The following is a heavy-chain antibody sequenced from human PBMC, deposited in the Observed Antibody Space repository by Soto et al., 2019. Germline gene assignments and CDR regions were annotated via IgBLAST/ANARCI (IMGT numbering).Heavy chain of an antibody. V-gene: IGHV3-33*01. J-gene: IGHJ6*03. CDR3: ARDKYYDILTGYRMNYYYYYYMDV. CDR2: IWYDGSNK. Sequence: PGGSLRLSCAASGFTFSSYGMHWVRQAPGKGLEWVAVIWYDGSNKYYADSVKGRFTISRDNSKNTLYLQMNSLRAEDTAVYYCARDKYYDILTGYRMNYYYYYYMDVWGKGTTVTVS. CDR1: GFTFSSYG. D-gene: IGHD3-9*01.